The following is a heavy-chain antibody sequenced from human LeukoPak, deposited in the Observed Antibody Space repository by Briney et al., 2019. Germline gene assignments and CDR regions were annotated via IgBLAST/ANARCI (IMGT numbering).Heavy chain of an antibody. CDR3: AVYRGYSYGYSPWFDP. D-gene: IGHD5-18*01. V-gene: IGHV4-59*01. Sequence: SETLSLTCTVSGGSISSYYWSWIRQPPGKGLEWIGYIHYSGSTNYNPSLKSRVTISVDTSKNQFSLKLSSVTAADTAVYYCAVYRGYSYGYSPWFDPWGQGTLVTVSS. J-gene: IGHJ5*02. CDR1: GGSISSYY. CDR2: IHYSGST.